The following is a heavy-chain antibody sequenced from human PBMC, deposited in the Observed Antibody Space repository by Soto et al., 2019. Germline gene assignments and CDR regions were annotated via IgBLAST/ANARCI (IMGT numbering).Heavy chain of an antibody. V-gene: IGHV1-18*01. D-gene: IGHD6-13*01. Sequence: ASVKVSCKASGYTFTSYGISWVRQAPGQGLEWMGWISAYNGNTNYAQKLQGRVTMTTDTSTSTAYMELRSLRSDDTAVYYCARVIAAAGTSWFDPWGQGTLVTAPQ. CDR3: ARVIAAAGTSWFDP. J-gene: IGHJ5*02. CDR2: ISAYNGNT. CDR1: GYTFTSYG.